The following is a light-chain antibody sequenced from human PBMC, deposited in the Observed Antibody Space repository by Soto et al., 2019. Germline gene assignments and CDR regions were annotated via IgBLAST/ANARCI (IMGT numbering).Light chain of an antibody. J-gene: IGLJ2*01. CDR3: NSYAGNSLI. CDR2: EVS. V-gene: IGLV2-8*01. Sequence: QSVLTQPPSASGSPGQAVTLSCTGTSGDIGGYNYVSWYQHHPGKAPKLMIYEVSKRPSGVPDRVSGSKSGNTASLTVSGLQAEDEADYYCNSYAGNSLIFGGGTKVTVL. CDR1: SGDIGGYNY.